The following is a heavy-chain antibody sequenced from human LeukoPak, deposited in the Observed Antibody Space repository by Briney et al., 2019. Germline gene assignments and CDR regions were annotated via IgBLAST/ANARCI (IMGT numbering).Heavy chain of an antibody. CDR2: ISGRGGNT. Sequence: GGSLRLSCAAAGFTFSSDGVSWVRQAPGRGLGGVAAISGRGGNTYYAHSVKGRVTISREIPKNTLYLRIHSVRAQTTAVCYRAKDPYSGFSWGQGTMVTVSS. CDR3: AKDPYSGFS. CDR1: GFTFSSDG. J-gene: IGHJ5*02. V-gene: IGHV3-23*01. D-gene: IGHD1-26*01.